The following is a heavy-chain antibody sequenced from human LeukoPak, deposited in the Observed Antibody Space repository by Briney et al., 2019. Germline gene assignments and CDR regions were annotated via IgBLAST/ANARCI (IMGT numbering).Heavy chain of an antibody. CDR2: IYTSGST. Sequence: PSETLSLTCTVSGGSISSGSYYWSWIGQPAGKGLEWIGRIYTSGSTNYNPSLKSRVTISVDTSKNQFSLKLSSVTAADTAVYYCAREGYCSSTSCYQGIGWFDPWGQGTLVTVSS. CDR1: GGSISSGSYY. CDR3: AREGYCSSTSCYQGIGWFDP. J-gene: IGHJ5*02. V-gene: IGHV4-61*02. D-gene: IGHD2-2*01.